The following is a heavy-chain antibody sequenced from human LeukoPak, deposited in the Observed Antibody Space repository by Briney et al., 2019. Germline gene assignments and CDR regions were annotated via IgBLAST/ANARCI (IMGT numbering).Heavy chain of an antibody. CDR2: INPNSGGT. Sequence: ASVKVSCKASGYTFTGYYMHWVRQAPGQGLEWMGWINPNSGGTNYAQKFQGRVTMTRDTSISTAYMELSRLRSDDTAVYYCARVGSRSGSYYFDYWGQGTLVTVSS. D-gene: IGHD1-26*01. J-gene: IGHJ4*02. CDR3: ARVGSRSGSYYFDY. V-gene: IGHV1-2*02. CDR1: GYTFTGYY.